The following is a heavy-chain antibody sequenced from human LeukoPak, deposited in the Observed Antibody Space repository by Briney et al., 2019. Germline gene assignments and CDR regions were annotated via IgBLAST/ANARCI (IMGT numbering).Heavy chain of an antibody. J-gene: IGHJ4*02. D-gene: IGHD7-27*01. CDR1: GFAFSGNW. V-gene: IGHV3-74*01. Sequence: GGSLRLSCAAPGFAFSGNWMHWVRQTPGKGLVWVSRINSGGSGTSYADSVEGRFTISRDNAKNTLYLQMNSLKGEDTAVYYCATSLGPLTEYWGQGTLVTVSS. CDR3: ATSLGPLTEY. CDR2: INSGGSGT.